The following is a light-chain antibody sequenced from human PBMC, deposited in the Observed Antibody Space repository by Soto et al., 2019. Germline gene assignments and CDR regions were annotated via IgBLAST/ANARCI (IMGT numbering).Light chain of an antibody. V-gene: IGLV2-14*01. CDR2: DVS. CDR1: SSDVGGYNY. CDR3: SSYTSSSTLG. Sequence: QSALTQPASVSGSPGQSITISCTGTSSDVGGYNYVSWYQQHPGKAPKLRIYDVSNRPSGVSNRFSGSKSGNTASLTISGLQAEDEDDYYCSSYTSSSTLGFGGGTKLTVL. J-gene: IGLJ2*01.